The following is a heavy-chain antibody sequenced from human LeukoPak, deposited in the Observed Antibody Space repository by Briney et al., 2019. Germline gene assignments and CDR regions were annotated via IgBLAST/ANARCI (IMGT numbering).Heavy chain of an antibody. V-gene: IGHV1-18*01. J-gene: IGHJ6*03. D-gene: IGHD2-2*01. CDR1: GYTFTSYG. Sequence: ASVKVSCKASGYTFTSYGISWVRQAPGQGLEWMGWISAYNGNTNYAQKLQGRVTMTTDTSTSTAYMELSSLRSEDTAVYYCARDEGDYCSSTSCYYYYYMDVWGKGTTVTVSS. CDR3: ARDEGDYCSSTSCYYYYYMDV. CDR2: ISAYNGNT.